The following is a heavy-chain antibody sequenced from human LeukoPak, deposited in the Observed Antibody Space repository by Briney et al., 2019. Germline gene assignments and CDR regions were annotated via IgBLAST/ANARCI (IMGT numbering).Heavy chain of an antibody. V-gene: IGHV3-30*18. CDR1: GFTFSSYG. J-gene: IGHJ4*02. D-gene: IGHD2-15*01. CDR3: AEGVPGTVVVVVAATDLFDY. Sequence: GRSLRLSCAASGFTFSSYGMHWVRQAPGKGLEWVAVISYDGSNKYYADSVKGRFTISRDNSKNTLYLQMNSLRAEDTAVYYCAEGVPGTVVVVVAATDLFDYWGQGTLVTVSS. CDR2: ISYDGSNK.